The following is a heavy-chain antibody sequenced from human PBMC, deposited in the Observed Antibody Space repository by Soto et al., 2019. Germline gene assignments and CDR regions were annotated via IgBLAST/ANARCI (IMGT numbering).Heavy chain of an antibody. Sequence: QVQLVQSGAEVKKPGASVKVSCKASGYTFTSYYMHWVRQAPGQGLEWMGIINPSGGSTSYAQKFQGRVTMTRDTSTGTVYMELSSLRSEDTAVYYCARRVGNYYDSSGYYRYNWFDPWGQGTLVTVSS. CDR3: ARRVGNYYDSSGYYRYNWFDP. CDR1: GYTFTSYY. J-gene: IGHJ5*02. D-gene: IGHD3-22*01. CDR2: INPSGGST. V-gene: IGHV1-46*01.